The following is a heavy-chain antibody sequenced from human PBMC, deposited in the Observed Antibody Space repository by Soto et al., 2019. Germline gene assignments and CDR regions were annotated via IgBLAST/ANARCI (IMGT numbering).Heavy chain of an antibody. D-gene: IGHD2-2*01. CDR3: AKERGLVVGPMDV. CDR1: GFTFSSYA. J-gene: IGHJ6*03. Sequence: GGSLRLSCAASGFTFSSYAMSWVRQAPGKGLEWVSAISGSGGSTNYSASVKGRLTISRDNSKNTLYLQKNSLRAEETAVYDCAKERGLVVGPMDVWGKGTTVTVSS. V-gene: IGHV3-23*01. CDR2: ISGSGGST.